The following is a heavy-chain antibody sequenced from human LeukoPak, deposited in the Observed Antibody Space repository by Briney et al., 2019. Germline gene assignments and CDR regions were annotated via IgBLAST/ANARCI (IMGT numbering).Heavy chain of an antibody. V-gene: IGHV1-69*04. D-gene: IGHD5-18*01. Sequence: GASVKASCKASGGTFSSYTISWVRQAPGQGLEWMGRIIPILGIANYAQKFQGRVTITADKSTSTAYMELSSLRSEDTAVYYCARDRDTAMVHPAFDIWGQGTMVTVSS. CDR3: ARDRDTAMVHPAFDI. J-gene: IGHJ3*02. CDR2: IIPILGIA. CDR1: GGTFSSYT.